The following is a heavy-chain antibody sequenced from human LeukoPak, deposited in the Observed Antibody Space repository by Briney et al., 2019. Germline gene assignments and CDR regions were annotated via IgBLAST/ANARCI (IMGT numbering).Heavy chain of an antibody. CDR3: AKDPEAMAITFGGDY. CDR2: ISGSGGST. Sequence: GGPLRLSCAASGFIFNNYGLVWVRQAPGKGLEWVSAISGSGGSTYYADSVKGRFTISRDNSKNTLYLQMNSLRAEDTAVYYCAKDPEAMAITFGGDYWGQGTLVTVSS. D-gene: IGHD3-16*01. J-gene: IGHJ4*02. CDR1: GFIFNNYG. V-gene: IGHV3-23*01.